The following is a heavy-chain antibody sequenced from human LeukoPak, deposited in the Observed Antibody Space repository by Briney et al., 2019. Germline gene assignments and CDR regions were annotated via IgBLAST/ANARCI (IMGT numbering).Heavy chain of an antibody. V-gene: IGHV3-64*01. J-gene: IGHJ4*02. CDR1: GFTFSSYA. CDR3: ARASSSSWVTPTDY. D-gene: IGHD6-6*01. CDR2: ISSNGGST. Sequence: GGSLRLSCAASGFTFSSYAMHWVRQAPGKGLEYVSAISSNGGSTYYANSVKGRFTISRDNSKNTLYLQMGSLRAEDMAVYYCARASSSSWVTPTDYWGQGTLVTVSS.